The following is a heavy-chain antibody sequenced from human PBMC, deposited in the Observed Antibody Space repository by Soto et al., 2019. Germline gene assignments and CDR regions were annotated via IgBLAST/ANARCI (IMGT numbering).Heavy chain of an antibody. J-gene: IGHJ6*03. D-gene: IGHD1-1*01. V-gene: IGHV4-4*02. CDR3: ARGETGTTGYYYYYMDV. Sequence: SETLSLTCAVSSGSISSSNWWRWVRQPPGKGLEWIGEIYHSGSTNYNPSLKSRVTISVDKSKNQFSLKLSSVTAADTAVYYCARGETGTTGYYYYYMDVWGKGTTVTVSS. CDR1: SGSISSSNW. CDR2: IYHSGST.